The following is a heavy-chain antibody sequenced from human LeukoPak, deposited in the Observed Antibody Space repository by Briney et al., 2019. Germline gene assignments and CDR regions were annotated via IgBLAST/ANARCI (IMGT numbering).Heavy chain of an antibody. V-gene: IGHV3-74*01. D-gene: IGHD4-17*01. Sequence: GGSLRLSCAASGFTFSIYWMHGVRQAPGEGLVWVSRIYSDGSNTVYADYVKGRFTISRDNAKDTLYLQMNSLRADDTAVYYCARNRGDYGGAFDIWGQGTMVTVSS. CDR1: GFTFSIYW. CDR3: ARNRGDYGGAFDI. J-gene: IGHJ3*02. CDR2: IYSDGSNT.